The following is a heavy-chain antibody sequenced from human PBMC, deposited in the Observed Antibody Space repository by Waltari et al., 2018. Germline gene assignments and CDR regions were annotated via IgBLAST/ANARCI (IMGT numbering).Heavy chain of an antibody. D-gene: IGHD4-17*01. J-gene: IGHJ1*01. CDR1: GASISTNYN. CDR3: GRIAFGDEGGYFQY. Sequence: QLQLQESGPGLVKPSETLSLTCTVSGASISTNYNGGWIRQPPGKGLEWMGNMQYRGSTFYNPSLESRVTISLDTWKNQFSLRLSSVGAADTAVYFCGRIAFGDEGGYFQYWGQGTLVTVSS. V-gene: IGHV4-39*01. CDR2: MQYRGST.